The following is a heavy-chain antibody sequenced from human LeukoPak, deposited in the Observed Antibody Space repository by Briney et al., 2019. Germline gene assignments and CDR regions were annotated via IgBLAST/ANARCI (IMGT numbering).Heavy chain of an antibody. J-gene: IGHJ4*02. CDR1: GFSFSTYA. V-gene: IGHV3-23*01. D-gene: IGHD1-14*01. CDR2: IIETGDGT. CDR3: AKGKVNHLGGLDY. Sequence: GRSLRLSCAVAGFSFSTYAMSWVRQAPGKGLELVSTIIETGDGTYYADSVKGRFIISRDNSKNTFYLQMDSLRADDTAMYYCAKGKVNHLGGLDYWGQGTLVTVSS.